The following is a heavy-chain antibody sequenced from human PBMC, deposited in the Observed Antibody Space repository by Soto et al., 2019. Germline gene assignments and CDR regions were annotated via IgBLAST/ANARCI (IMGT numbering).Heavy chain of an antibody. CDR3: TSPDPGYSSSWIQYYGMDV. Sequence: EVQLVESGGGLVQPGGSLKLSCAASGFTFSGSAMHWVRQASGKGLEWVGRIRSKANSYATAYAASVKGRFTISREDSKNTAYLQMNSLKTEDTAVYYCTSPDPGYSSSWIQYYGMDVWGQGTTVTVSS. CDR2: IRSKANSYAT. J-gene: IGHJ6*02. V-gene: IGHV3-73*02. D-gene: IGHD6-13*01. CDR1: GFTFSGSA.